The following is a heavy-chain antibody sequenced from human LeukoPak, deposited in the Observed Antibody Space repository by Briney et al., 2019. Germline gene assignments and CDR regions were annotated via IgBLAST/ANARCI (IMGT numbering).Heavy chain of an antibody. D-gene: IGHD1-26*01. J-gene: IGHJ4*02. CDR2: ISSGGSYI. CDR1: GFTFSDYA. Sequence: GGSLRLSCAASGFTFSDYAMNWVRQAPGKGLEWVSSISSGGSYISYADSVKGRFTVSRDNAKDSLFLQMRSLRDEDTAVYYCARDQIAGAPDYLDYWGQGTLVTVSS. CDR3: ARDQIAGAPDYLDY. V-gene: IGHV3-21*01.